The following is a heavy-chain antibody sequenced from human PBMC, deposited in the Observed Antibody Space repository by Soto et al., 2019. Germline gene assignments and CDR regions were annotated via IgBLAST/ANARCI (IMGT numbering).Heavy chain of an antibody. CDR1: GGSFSGYY. D-gene: IGHD4-17*01. CDR2: INYSGST. V-gene: IGHV4-34*01. J-gene: IGHJ5*02. Sequence: SETLSLTCAVYGGSFSGYYWSWIRQPPGKGLEWIGEINYSGSTNYSPSLKSRVTISVDRSKNQFSLKVRSVTAADTAVYYCARETYGDYVGYFDPWGQGIQVTVSS. CDR3: ARETYGDYVGYFDP.